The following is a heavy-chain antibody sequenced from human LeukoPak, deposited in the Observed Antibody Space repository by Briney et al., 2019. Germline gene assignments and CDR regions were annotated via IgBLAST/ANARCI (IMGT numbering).Heavy chain of an antibody. Sequence: SETLSLTCAVYGGSFSGYYWSWIRQPPGKGLEWIGEINHSGSTNYNPSLKSRVTISVDTSKNQFSLKLSSVTAADTAVYYCARERITMVRGVIQVVYHMDVWGKGTTVTISS. V-gene: IGHV4-34*01. J-gene: IGHJ6*03. D-gene: IGHD3-10*01. CDR2: INHSGST. CDR3: ARERITMVRGVIQVVYHMDV. CDR1: GGSFSGYY.